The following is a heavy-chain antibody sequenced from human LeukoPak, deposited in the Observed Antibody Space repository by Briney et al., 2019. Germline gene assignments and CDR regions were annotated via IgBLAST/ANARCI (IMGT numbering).Heavy chain of an antibody. J-gene: IGHJ3*01. CDR3: AIGERFIDAFEF. CDR1: GSIFSSCV. CDR2: ISGSDDKT. V-gene: IGHV3-23*01. Sequence: GGSLRLSCAASGSIFSSCVMTWVRQAPGKGLEWVSGISGSDDKTYYADSVTGRFTISRDNSKDTLYLQMNSLRADDTAVYYCAIGERFIDAFEFWGQGTMVTVSS.